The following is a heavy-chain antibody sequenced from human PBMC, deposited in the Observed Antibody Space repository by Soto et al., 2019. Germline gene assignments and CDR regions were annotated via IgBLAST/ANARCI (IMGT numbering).Heavy chain of an antibody. CDR2: VYYSGGA. J-gene: IGHJ6*02. Sequence: SETLSLTCTVSGGSISGYYWSWIRQPPGKGLEWIGNVYYSGGAKYNPSVKRRVSISVDTSKNQFSLNIRSVTAADTAVYYCTRDGDGRMTTNPYYYYGMDVWGPGITVTVSS. D-gene: IGHD2-21*02. V-gene: IGHV4-59*01. CDR1: GGSISGYY. CDR3: TRDGDGRMTTNPYYYYGMDV.